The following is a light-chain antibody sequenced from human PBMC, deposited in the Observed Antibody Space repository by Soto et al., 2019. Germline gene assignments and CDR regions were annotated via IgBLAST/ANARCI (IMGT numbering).Light chain of an antibody. V-gene: IGLV2-14*01. CDR1: SSDVDGYNY. Sequence: QSALTQPASVSGSPGQSITISCTGTSSDVDGYNYVSWYQQHPGKAPKLMIYEVSNRPSGVSNRFSGSKSGNTASLSISGLQAEDEADYYCSSYTRSSTRVFGGGTKLTVL. J-gene: IGLJ3*02. CDR2: EVS. CDR3: SSYTRSSTRV.